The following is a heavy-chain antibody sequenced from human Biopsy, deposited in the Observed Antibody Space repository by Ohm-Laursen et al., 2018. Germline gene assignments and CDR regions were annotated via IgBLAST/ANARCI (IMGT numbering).Heavy chain of an antibody. Sequence: SLRLSCSASGFTFDDHAMHWVRQAPGKGLEWASGITWNSGSIGYADSVKGRFSIFRDNAKHSLYLQMNSLRAEDTALYYCAKDLGQVTAAIGYWGQGTLVTVSS. CDR3: AKDLGQVTAAIGY. V-gene: IGHV3-9*01. J-gene: IGHJ4*02. CDR1: GFTFDDHA. D-gene: IGHD2-21*02. CDR2: ITWNSGSI.